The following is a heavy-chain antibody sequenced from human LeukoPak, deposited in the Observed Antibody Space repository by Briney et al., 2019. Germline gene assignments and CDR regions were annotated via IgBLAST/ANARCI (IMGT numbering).Heavy chain of an antibody. CDR3: ARVGYYDFWSGYSTTHFDY. J-gene: IGHJ4*02. CDR2: IYYSGST. V-gene: IGHV4-59*01. CDR1: GGSISSYY. D-gene: IGHD3-3*01. Sequence: SETLSLTCTASGGSISSYYWSWIRQPPGKGLEWIGYIYYSGSTNYNPSLKSRVTISVDTSKNQFSLKLSSVTAADTAVYYCARVGYYDFWSGYSTTHFDYWGQGTLVTVSS.